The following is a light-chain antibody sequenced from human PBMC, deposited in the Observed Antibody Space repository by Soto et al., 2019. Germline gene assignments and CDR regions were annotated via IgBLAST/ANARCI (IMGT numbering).Light chain of an antibody. CDR1: QNVNSN. CDR3: QQYYFWPLT. Sequence: EIAMTQSPATLSVSPGQRATLSCRASQNVNSNLAWYQQKPGHAPSLLMYNVSTRATGFPARFSGFGSGTEFTLVISSLQSEDIATYYCQQYYFWPLTFGGGTKVEIK. J-gene: IGKJ4*01. V-gene: IGKV3-15*01. CDR2: NVS.